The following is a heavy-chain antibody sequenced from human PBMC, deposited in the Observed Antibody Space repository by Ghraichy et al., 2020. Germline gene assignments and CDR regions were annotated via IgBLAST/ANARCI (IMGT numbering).Heavy chain of an antibody. V-gene: IGHV4-39*01. Sequence: SETLSLTCTVSGGSISSSSYYWGWIRQPPGKGLEWIGNIYYSGSTYYNPSLKSRVTISVDTSKNQFSLKLSSVTAADTAVYYCARLTNIMVRGDFGMDVWGQGTTVTVSS. D-gene: IGHD3-10*01. CDR1: GGSISSSSYY. CDR3: ARLTNIMVRGDFGMDV. J-gene: IGHJ6*02. CDR2: IYYSGST.